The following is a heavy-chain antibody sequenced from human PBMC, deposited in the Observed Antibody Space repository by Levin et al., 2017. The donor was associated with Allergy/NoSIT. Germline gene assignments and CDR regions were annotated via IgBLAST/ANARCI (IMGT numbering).Heavy chain of an antibody. Sequence: GESLKISCAASGFTFSSYSMNWVRQAPGKGLEWVSSISSSSSYIYYADSVKGRFTISRDNAKNSLYLQMNSLRAEDTAVYYCARDARVTNDAFDIWGQGTMVTVSS. CDR1: GFTFSSYS. D-gene: IGHD4-17*01. CDR2: ISSSSSYI. V-gene: IGHV3-21*01. CDR3: ARDARVTNDAFDI. J-gene: IGHJ3*02.